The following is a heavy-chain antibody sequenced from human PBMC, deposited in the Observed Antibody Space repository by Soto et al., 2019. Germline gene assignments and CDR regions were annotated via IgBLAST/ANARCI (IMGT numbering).Heavy chain of an antibody. CDR3: ARGLNYFDTLGPVYRPDAFAI. Sequence: GASVKVSCKTSGYTFTGHYMHWVRQAPGQGLEWMAWINPNSGGTNYAQRFQGRVTMTRDTSISTAYMELSSLRSDDTAVYYCARGLNYFDTLGPVYRPDAFAIWGRGTMVTVSS. CDR2: INPNSGGT. V-gene: IGHV1-2*02. D-gene: IGHD3-22*01. CDR1: GYTFTGHY. J-gene: IGHJ3*02.